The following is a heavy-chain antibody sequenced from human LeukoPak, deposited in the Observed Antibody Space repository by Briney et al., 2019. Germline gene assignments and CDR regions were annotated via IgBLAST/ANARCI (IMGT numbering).Heavy chain of an antibody. V-gene: IGHV3-23*01. D-gene: IGHD3-10*01. CDR1: GFTFSSYA. Sequence: PGGSLRLSCAASGFTFSSYAMSWVRQAPGKGLEWVSAISGSGGSTYYADSVKGRFTISRDNSKNTLYLQMSSLRAEDTAVYYCAKDLVLWFGELFDWFDPWGQGTLVTVSS. CDR3: AKDLVLWFGELFDWFDP. J-gene: IGHJ5*02. CDR2: ISGSGGST.